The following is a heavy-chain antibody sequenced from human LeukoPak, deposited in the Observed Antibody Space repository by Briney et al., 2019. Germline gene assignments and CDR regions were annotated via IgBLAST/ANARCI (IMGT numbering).Heavy chain of an antibody. V-gene: IGHV4-61*02. J-gene: IGHJ5*02. CDR3: ARDGTGYSSSWFDWFDP. Sequence: SETLSLTCTVSGGSISSGSYYWSWIRQPAGKGLEWIGRIYTSGSTNYNPSLKSRVTISVDTSKNQFSLKLSSVTAADTAVYYCARDGTGYSSSWFDWFDPWGQGTLVTVSS. CDR2: IYTSGST. CDR1: GGSISSGSYY. D-gene: IGHD6-13*01.